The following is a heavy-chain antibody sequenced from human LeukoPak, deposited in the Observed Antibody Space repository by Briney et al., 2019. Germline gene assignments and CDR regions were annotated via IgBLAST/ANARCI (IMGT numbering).Heavy chain of an antibody. J-gene: IGHJ3*02. CDR2: INPNSGGT. CDR3: ARDWYIVATITSEVAFDI. V-gene: IGHV1-2*02. Sequence: VASVKVSCKASGYTFTGYYMHWVRQAPGQGLEWMGWINPNSGGTNYAQKFQGRVTMTRDTSISTAYMELSRLRSDDTAVYYCARDWYIVATITSEVAFDIWGQGTMVTVSS. D-gene: IGHD5-12*01. CDR1: GYTFTGYY.